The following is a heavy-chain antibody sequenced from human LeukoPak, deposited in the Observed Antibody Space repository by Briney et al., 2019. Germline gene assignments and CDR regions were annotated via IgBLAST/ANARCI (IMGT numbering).Heavy chain of an antibody. CDR2: IYHGGST. J-gene: IGHJ4*02. CDR3: ARDLASCAGDCYSDGFDY. D-gene: IGHD2-21*02. CDR1: GYSISSGYY. Sequence: MTSETLSLTCTVSGYSISSGYYWGWIRQSLGKGLEWIGSIYHGGSTYYNPSLRSRVIVSVDTSKNHFSLKMSSVTAADTAVYYCARDLASCAGDCYSDGFDYWGQGALVTVSS. V-gene: IGHV4-38-2*02.